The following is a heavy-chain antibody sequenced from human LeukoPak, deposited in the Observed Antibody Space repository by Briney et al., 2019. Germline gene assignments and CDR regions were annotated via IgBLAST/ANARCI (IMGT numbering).Heavy chain of an antibody. CDR3: AKGKWPQH. J-gene: IGHJ1*01. CDR1: GFTFDDYA. Sequence: GGSLRLSCAASGFTFDDYAMHWVRQAPGNGLEWVSGISWNSGSIGYADSVKGRFTISRDNAKNSLYLQMNSLRAEDTALYYCAKGKWPQHWSQGTLVTVSS. V-gene: IGHV3-9*01. D-gene: IGHD5-12*01. CDR2: ISWNSGSI.